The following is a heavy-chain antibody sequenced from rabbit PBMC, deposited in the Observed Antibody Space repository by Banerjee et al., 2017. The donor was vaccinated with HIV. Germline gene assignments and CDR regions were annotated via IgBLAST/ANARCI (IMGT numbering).Heavy chain of an antibody. V-gene: IGHV1S47*01. Sequence: QEQLEESGGDLVKPEGSLTLTCTASGFSFSSDAMCWVRQAPGKRPEWIACIYATLSDSAYYATWVDGRFTISSHNAQNTLYLQLNSLTAADTATYFCARDGDYGGWLDLWGPGTLVT. CDR1: GFSFSSDA. D-gene: IGHD3-1*01. CDR3: ARDGDYGGWLDL. J-gene: IGHJ5*01. CDR2: IYATLSDSA.